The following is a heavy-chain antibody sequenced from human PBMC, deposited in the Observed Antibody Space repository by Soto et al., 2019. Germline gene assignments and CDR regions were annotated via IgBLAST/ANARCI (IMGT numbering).Heavy chain of an antibody. V-gene: IGHV4-59*01. D-gene: IGHD5-18*01. Sequence: SETLSLTCTVSGGSISSYYCSWIRQPPWKGLEWIGYIYYSGSTNYNPSLKGRVTISVDTSKNQFSLKLSSVTAADTAVYYCARETRSYGQGPLDYLGQGTLVTVCS. CDR3: ARETRSYGQGPLDY. CDR1: GGSISSYY. J-gene: IGHJ4*02. CDR2: IYYSGST.